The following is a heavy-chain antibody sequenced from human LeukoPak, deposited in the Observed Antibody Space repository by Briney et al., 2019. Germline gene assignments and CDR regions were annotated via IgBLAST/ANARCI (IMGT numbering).Heavy chain of an antibody. V-gene: IGHV3-21*01. J-gene: IGHJ4*02. CDR3: AKTYYYDSVGYSPFDY. CDR2: ISISSGSI. D-gene: IGHD3-22*01. CDR1: GFSFSRYS. Sequence: SGGSLRLSCVASGFSFSRYSMNWVRQAPGKGLERVSSISISSGSIYYADSVKGRFSISRDNAKNSLYLQMNSLRAEDTAIYYCAKTYYYDSVGYSPFDYWGQGSRVIVSS.